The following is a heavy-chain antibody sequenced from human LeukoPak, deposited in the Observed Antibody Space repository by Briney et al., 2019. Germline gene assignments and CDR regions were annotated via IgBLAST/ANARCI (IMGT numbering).Heavy chain of an antibody. CDR3: ARAGDSTGWYYFDY. V-gene: IGHV1-2*02. J-gene: IGHJ4*02. D-gene: IGHD6-19*01. CDR1: GYTFTDYY. Sequence: ASVKVSCKASGYTFTDYYIHWVRQAPGQGLEWMGWINPNNGGTYYAQNFQGRVTMTRDTSITTAYMELSSLRSDDTAVYYCARAGDSTGWYYFDYWGQGTLVTVSS. CDR2: INPNNGGT.